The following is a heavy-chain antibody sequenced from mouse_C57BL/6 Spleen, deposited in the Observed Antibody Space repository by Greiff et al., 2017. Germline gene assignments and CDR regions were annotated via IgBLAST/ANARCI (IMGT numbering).Heavy chain of an antibody. CDR1: GFTFSSYA. J-gene: IGHJ3*01. D-gene: IGHD1-1*01. Sequence: EVKLVESGGGLVKPGGSLKLSCAASGFTFSSYAMSWVRQTPEKRLEWVATISDGGSYTYYPDNVKGRFPISRDNANNNLYLQMSHLKSEDTAMYYCAREGDYGSKEGFAYWGQGTLVTVSA. CDR3: AREGDYGSKEGFAY. V-gene: IGHV5-4*01. CDR2: ISDGGSYT.